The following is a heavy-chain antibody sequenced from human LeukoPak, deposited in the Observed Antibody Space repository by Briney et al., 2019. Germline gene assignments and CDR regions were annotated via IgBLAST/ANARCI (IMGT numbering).Heavy chain of an antibody. CDR2: INPSGGTT. CDR3: ARAGGAGSSCPRY. D-gene: IGHD6-13*01. CDR1: GYTFSSYY. V-gene: IGHV1-46*01. J-gene: IGHJ4*02. Sequence: ASVKVSCKASGYTFSSYYMHWVRQAPGQGLEWMGIINPSGGTTSYTQKFQGRVTMTRDTSTSTVYMELSSLRSEDTAVYYCARAGGAGSSCPRYWGQGTLVTVSS.